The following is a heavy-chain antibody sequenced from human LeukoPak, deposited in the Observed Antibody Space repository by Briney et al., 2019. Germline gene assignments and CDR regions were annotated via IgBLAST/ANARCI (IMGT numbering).Heavy chain of an antibody. CDR2: IYTSGST. V-gene: IGHV4-61*02. CDR1: GGSISSGSYY. CDR3: ARDAVAVAGTKIIDY. Sequence: SETLSLTCTVSGGSISSGSYYWSWIRQPAGKGLEWVGRIYTSGSTNYNPSLKSRVTISVDTSKNQFSLKLSSVTAADTAVHYCARDAVAVAGTKIIDYWGQGTLVTVSS. D-gene: IGHD6-19*01. J-gene: IGHJ4*02.